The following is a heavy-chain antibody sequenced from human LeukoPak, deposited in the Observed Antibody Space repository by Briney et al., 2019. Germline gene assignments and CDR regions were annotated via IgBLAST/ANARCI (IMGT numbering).Heavy chain of an antibody. CDR1: GYTFTGYY. J-gene: IGHJ5*02. CDR3: ARERVVGPNWFDP. CDR2: INPNSGGT. V-gene: IGHV1-2*02. Sequence: RASVKVSCKASGYTFTGYYMHWVRQAPGQGLEWMGWINPNSGGTNYAQKFQGRVTMTRDTSISTAYMELSRLRSDDTAVYYCARERVVGPNWFDPWGQGTLVTVSS. D-gene: IGHD1-26*01.